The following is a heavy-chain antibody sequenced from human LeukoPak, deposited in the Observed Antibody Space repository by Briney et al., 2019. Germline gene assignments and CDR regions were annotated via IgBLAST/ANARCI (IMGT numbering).Heavy chain of an antibody. V-gene: IGHV4-4*07. Sequence: SETLSLTCTVSGGSISNYYWSWIRQPAGKGLEWIGRIYTSGSTNYNPSLKSRVTISVDTSKNQFSLKLSSVTAADTAVYYCASELNIAARPIYWGQGTLVTVSS. CDR2: IYTSGST. D-gene: IGHD6-6*01. CDR1: GGSISNYY. CDR3: ASELNIAARPIY. J-gene: IGHJ4*02.